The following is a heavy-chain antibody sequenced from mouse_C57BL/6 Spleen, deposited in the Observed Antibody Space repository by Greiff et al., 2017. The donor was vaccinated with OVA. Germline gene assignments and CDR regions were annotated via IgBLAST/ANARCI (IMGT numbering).Heavy chain of an antibody. Sequence: QVQLKQPGAELVMPGASVKLSCKASGYTFTSYWMHWVKQRPGQGLEWIGEIDPSDSYTNYNQKFKGKSTLTVDKSSSTAYMQLSSLTSEDAAVYYCARRDNYGAWFAYWGQGTLVTVSA. CDR2: IDPSDSYT. V-gene: IGHV1-69*01. CDR3: ARRDNYGAWFAY. CDR1: GYTFTSYW. J-gene: IGHJ3*01. D-gene: IGHD1-1*01.